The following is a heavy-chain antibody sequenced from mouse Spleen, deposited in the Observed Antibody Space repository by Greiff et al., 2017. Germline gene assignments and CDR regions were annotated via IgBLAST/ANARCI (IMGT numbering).Heavy chain of an antibody. V-gene: IGHV1-42*01. CDR3: ARMGHYGSSYLDY. CDR1: GYSFTGYY. Sequence: EVQLVESGPELVKPGASVKISCKASGYSFTGYYMNWVKQSPEKSLEWIGEINPSTGGTTYNQKFKAKATLTVDKSSSTAYMQLKSLTSEDSAVYYCARMGHYGSSYLDYWGQGTTLTVSS. CDR2: INPSTGGT. J-gene: IGHJ2*01. D-gene: IGHD1-1*01.